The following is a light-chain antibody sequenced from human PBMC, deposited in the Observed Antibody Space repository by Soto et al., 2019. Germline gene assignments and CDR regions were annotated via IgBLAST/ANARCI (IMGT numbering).Light chain of an antibody. V-gene: IGKV3D-20*02. Sequence: EIVLTQSPGTLSLSPGERATLSCRASQTVSSSFLAWYQQTPGQAPRLLIYAASSRATGIPDRFSGSGSGTDFTLTISSLEPEDFAVYYCQQRSNWPPWTFGQGTKVDIK. CDR1: QTVSSSF. J-gene: IGKJ1*01. CDR3: QQRSNWPPWT. CDR2: AAS.